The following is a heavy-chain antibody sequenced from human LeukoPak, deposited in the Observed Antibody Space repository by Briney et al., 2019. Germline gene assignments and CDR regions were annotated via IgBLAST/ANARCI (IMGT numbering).Heavy chain of an antibody. CDR3: AREIAALYYFDY. Sequence: ASVKVSCKASGYTFTSYYMHWVRQAPGQGLEWMGIINPSGGSTSYAQKFQGRVTMTRDMSTSTVYMELSSLRSEDTAVYYCAREIAALYYFDYWGQGTLVTVSS. CDR1: GYTFTSYY. D-gene: IGHD6-6*01. CDR2: INPSGGST. V-gene: IGHV1-46*01. J-gene: IGHJ4*02.